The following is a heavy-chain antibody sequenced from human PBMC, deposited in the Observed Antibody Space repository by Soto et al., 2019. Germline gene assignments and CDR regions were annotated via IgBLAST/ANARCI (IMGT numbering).Heavy chain of an antibody. CDR3: ARDRPECTNGVGYPPGYHYYGMDV. CDR2: ISAYNGNT. J-gene: IGHJ6*02. D-gene: IGHD2-8*01. CDR1: GYTFTSYG. V-gene: IGHV1-18*04. Sequence: ASVQVSCKASGYTFTSYGISWVRQAPGQGLEWMGWISAYNGNTNYAQKLQGRVTMTTDTSTSTAYMELRSLRSDDTAVYYCARDRPECTNGVGYPPGYHYYGMDVWGQGTTVTVSS.